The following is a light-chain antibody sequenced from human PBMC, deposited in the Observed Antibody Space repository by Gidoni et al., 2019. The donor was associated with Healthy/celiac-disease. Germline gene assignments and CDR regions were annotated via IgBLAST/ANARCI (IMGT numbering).Light chain of an antibody. CDR1: SSDVGGYNY. J-gene: IGLJ3*02. CDR3: SSYTSSSTLGGV. V-gene: IGLV2-14*01. CDR2: DVS. Sequence: QSALTQPASVSGAPGPSTTISCTGTSSDVGGYNYGSWYQQHPGKAPKLMIYDVSNRPSGVSNRFAGSKSGNTASLTISGLQAEDEADYYCSSYTSSSTLGGVFGGGTKLTVL.